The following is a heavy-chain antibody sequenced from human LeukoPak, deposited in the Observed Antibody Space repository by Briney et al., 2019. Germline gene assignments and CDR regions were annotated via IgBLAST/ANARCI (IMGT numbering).Heavy chain of an antibody. D-gene: IGHD4-11*01. CDR2: VSYSGSP. Sequence: SETLSLTCTVSGGSISPNNYPWDWIRQPPGKGLEWIGGVSYSGSPYYNPSLKSRVTISIDPSKNQFSLRLSSVTAPDTAVYYCSRRLQTYWFDPWGQGTLVTVSS. CDR3: SRRLQTYWFDP. J-gene: IGHJ5*02. CDR1: GGSISPNNYP. V-gene: IGHV4-39*01.